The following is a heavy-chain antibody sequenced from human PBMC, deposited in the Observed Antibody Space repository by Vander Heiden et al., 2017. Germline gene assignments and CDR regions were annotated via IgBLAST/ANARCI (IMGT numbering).Heavy chain of an antibody. CDR1: GFTFSSYW. D-gene: IGHD2-2*01. CDR2: IKQDGSEK. CDR3: ARELIVVVPAAEGDWFDP. Sequence: EVQLVESGGGLVQPGGSLRLCCAASGFTFSSYWMSWVRQAPGKGLEWVANIKQDGSEKYYVDSVKGRFTISRDNAKNSLYLQMNSLRAEDTAVYYCARELIVVVPAAEGDWFDPWGQGTLVTVSS. J-gene: IGHJ5*02. V-gene: IGHV3-7*01.